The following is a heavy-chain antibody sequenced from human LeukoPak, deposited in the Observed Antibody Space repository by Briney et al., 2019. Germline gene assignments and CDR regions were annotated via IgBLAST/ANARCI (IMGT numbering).Heavy chain of an antibody. J-gene: IGHJ4*02. V-gene: IGHV4-59*01. CDR3: ARCGYSGYNDY. CDR2: IYYSGST. CDR1: GGSISSYY. D-gene: IGHD5-12*01. Sequence: SETLSLTCTVSGGSISSYYWSWIRQPPGKGLEWIGCIYYSGSTNYNPSLKSRVTISVDTSKNQFSLKLSSVTAADTAVYYCARCGYSGYNDYWGQGTLVTVSS.